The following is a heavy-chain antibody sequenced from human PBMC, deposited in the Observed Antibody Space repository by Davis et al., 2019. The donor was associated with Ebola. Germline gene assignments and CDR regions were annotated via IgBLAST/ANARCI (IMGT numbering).Heavy chain of an antibody. J-gene: IGHJ6*03. D-gene: IGHD6-19*01. Sequence: PSETLSLTCAVYGGSFSGYYWSWIRQPPGKGLEWIGEINHSGSTNYNPSLKSRVTISVDTSKNQFSLKLSSVTAADTAVYYCARESNGGIAVAGTDYYYYYMDVWGKGTTVTVSS. CDR3: ARESNGGIAVAGTDYYYYYMDV. CDR1: GGSFSGYY. V-gene: IGHV4-34*01. CDR2: INHSGST.